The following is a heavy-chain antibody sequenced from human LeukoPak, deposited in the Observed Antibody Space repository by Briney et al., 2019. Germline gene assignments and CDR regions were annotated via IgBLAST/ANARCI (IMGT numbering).Heavy chain of an antibody. J-gene: IGHJ3*02. Sequence: PSETLSLTCTVSGASISSGSYYWSWIRQPAGKGLEWIGRIYTSGSTNYNPSLKSRVTISVDTSKNQFSLKLSSVTAADTAVYYCARPEYSSSSGAFDIWGQGTMVTVSS. CDR1: GASISSGSYY. CDR2: IYTSGST. CDR3: ARPEYSSSSGAFDI. D-gene: IGHD6-6*01. V-gene: IGHV4-61*02.